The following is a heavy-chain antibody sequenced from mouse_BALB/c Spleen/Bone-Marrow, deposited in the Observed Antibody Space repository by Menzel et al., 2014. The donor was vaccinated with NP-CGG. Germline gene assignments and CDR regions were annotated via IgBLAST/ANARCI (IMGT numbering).Heavy chain of an antibody. CDR1: GYSFTGYY. CDR2: ISCYNGAT. D-gene: IGHD1-1*02. V-gene: IGHV1S34*01. Sequence: KXGASVKISCKASGYSFTGYYMHWVKQSHGKSLEWIGYISCYNGATNYNQRFKGRATFTVDTSSSTAYMQFNSLTSEDSAVYFCARGGTMSFYAMDYWGQGTSVTVSS. CDR3: ARGGTMSFYAMDY. J-gene: IGHJ4*01.